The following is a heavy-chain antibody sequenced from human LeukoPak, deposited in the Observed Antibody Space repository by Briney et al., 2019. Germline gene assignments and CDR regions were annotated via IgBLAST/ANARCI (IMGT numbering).Heavy chain of an antibody. Sequence: PGGSLRLSCAASGFTFSDYYMSWIRQAPGKGLEWVSYISSSGSTIYYADSVKGRFTISRDNAKNSLYLQMNSLRAEDTAVYYCARDWKPLLPTFYFDYWGQGTLVTVSS. CDR3: ARDWKPLLPTFYFDY. J-gene: IGHJ4*02. D-gene: IGHD3-22*01. CDR1: GFTFSDYY. V-gene: IGHV3-11*04. CDR2: ISSSGSTI.